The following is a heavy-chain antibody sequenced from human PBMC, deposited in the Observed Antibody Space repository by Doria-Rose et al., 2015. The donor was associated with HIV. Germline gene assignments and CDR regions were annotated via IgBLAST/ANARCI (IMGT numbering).Heavy chain of an antibody. Sequence: QVQLQESDAGLVKPSETLSLTCAVFGGSFSGYYWSWIRQPPGKGLEWIGEINHSGSTNYKTSLKSRVTISLDTSKNRFSGKLSSVTAADTAVYYCARGLLRGGWNDVDYYYGMDVWGQGTTVTVSS. CDR3: ARGLLRGGWNDVDYYYGMDV. D-gene: IGHD1-1*01. CDR2: INHSGST. J-gene: IGHJ6*02. CDR1: GGSFSGYY. V-gene: IGHV4-34*01.